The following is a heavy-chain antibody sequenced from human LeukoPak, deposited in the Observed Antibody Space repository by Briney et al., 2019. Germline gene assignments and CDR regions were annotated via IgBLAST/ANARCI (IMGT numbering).Heavy chain of an antibody. J-gene: IGHJ4*02. Sequence: PGGSLRLSCAASGFTFSSYAMSWVRQAPGKGLEWVSAISGSGGSTYYADSVKGRFTISRDNSKNTLYLQMNSLRAEDTAVYYCAKASGYSYVYYIDYWGQGTLVTASS. CDR2: ISGSGGST. D-gene: IGHD5-18*01. V-gene: IGHV3-23*01. CDR1: GFTFSSYA. CDR3: AKASGYSYVYYIDY.